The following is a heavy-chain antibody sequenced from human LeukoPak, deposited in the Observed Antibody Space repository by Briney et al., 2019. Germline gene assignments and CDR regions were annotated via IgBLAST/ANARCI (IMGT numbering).Heavy chain of an antibody. CDR3: AKDLRGPKDY. D-gene: IGHD5-12*01. Sequence: GGSLRLSCAASGLTFSSYAMSWVRQAPGKGLEWVSAISGSGGSTYYADSVKGRFTISRDNAKNSLYLQMNSLRADDTAVYYCAKDLRGPKDYWGQGTLVTVSS. J-gene: IGHJ4*02. CDR1: GLTFSSYA. CDR2: ISGSGGST. V-gene: IGHV3-23*01.